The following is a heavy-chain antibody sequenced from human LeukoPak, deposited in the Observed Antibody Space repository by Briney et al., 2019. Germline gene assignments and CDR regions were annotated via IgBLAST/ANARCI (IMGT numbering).Heavy chain of an antibody. Sequence: SETLSLTCTVSGGSISSSSYYWSWIRQPPGKGLEWIGYIFYSGSTHYNPSLRSRVTISLDTSENQFSLKLSSVTAADTAVYYCARDSVAAIGTGYYYYGMDVWGQGTTVTVSS. CDR3: ARDSVAAIGTGYYYYGMDV. J-gene: IGHJ6*02. D-gene: IGHD1-1*01. CDR2: IFYSGST. CDR1: GGSISSSSYY. V-gene: IGHV4-30-4*01.